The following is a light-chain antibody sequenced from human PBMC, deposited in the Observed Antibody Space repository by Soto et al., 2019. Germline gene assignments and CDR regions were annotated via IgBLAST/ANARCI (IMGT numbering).Light chain of an antibody. CDR2: GAS. J-gene: IGKJ1*01. Sequence: IVLTQSPGTLSLSPGDRATLSCRASQSVSTSYLTWYQQKPGQAPRLLIFGASNRATGIPGRFSGSGSGTDFTLTISRLEPEDFAVYYCQHYGSSLWTFGQGTKVEIK. V-gene: IGKV3-20*01. CDR3: QHYGSSLWT. CDR1: QSVSTSY.